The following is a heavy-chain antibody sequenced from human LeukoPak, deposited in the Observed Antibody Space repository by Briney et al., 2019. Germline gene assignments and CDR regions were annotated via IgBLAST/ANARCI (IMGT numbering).Heavy chain of an antibody. J-gene: IGHJ4*02. CDR1: GGSFSGYY. D-gene: IGHD3-22*01. V-gene: IGHV4-34*01. CDR3: ARGRSMIVVVTDFDY. Sequence: SETLSLTXAVYGGSFSGYYWSWIRQPPGKGLEWIGEINHSGSTNYNPSLKSRVTISVDTSKNQFSLKLSSVTAADTAVYYCARGRSMIVVVTDFDYWGQGTLVTVSS. CDR2: INHSGST.